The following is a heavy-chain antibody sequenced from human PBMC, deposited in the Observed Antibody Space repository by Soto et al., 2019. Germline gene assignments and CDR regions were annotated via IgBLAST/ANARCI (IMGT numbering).Heavy chain of an antibody. CDR1: GFAVSSYS. CDR2: MSLDGNSR. CDR3: TRGRSVIANNYFEP. D-gene: IGHD2-21*01. V-gene: IGHV3-30-3*01. J-gene: IGHJ4*02. Sequence: QVQLVESGGGVVQPGTSLRLSCAASGFAVSSYSVHWVRQAPGKGLEWVAAMSLDGNSRYFADSVKGRITISRDTFKNTKSLQMNTLGPEDLAGYHYTRGRSVIANNYFEPWGQGTQVTVSS.